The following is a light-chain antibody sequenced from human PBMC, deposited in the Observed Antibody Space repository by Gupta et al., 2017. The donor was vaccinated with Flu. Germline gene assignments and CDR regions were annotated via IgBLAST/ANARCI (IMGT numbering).Light chain of an antibody. CDR3: MQALQTPFT. Sequence: MLMIQPPLSLPVPLEGPASISCRSSQSLLHSNGYNYLDWYLQKPGQSPQLLIYLGSNRASGVPDRFSGSGSGTDFTLKISRVEAEDVGVYYCMQALQTPFTFGPGTKVEIK. CDR2: LGS. V-gene: IGKV2-28*01. CDR1: QSLLHSNGYNY. J-gene: IGKJ3*01.